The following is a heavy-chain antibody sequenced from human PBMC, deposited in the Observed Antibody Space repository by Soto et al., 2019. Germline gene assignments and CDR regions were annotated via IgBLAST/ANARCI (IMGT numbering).Heavy chain of an antibody. D-gene: IGHD3-9*01. J-gene: IGHJ5*02. CDR3: ARYNYDYYDILHGEFHP. CDR2: IYPGDSDT. CDR1: GYSFTSYW. V-gene: IGHV5-51*01. Sequence: GESLKISCKGSGYSFTSYWIGWLRQMPGKGLEWMGIIYPGDSDTRYSPSFQGQVTISADKSISTAYLQWSSLKASDTAMYYCARYNYDYYDILHGEFHPFGQGTLVTVSS.